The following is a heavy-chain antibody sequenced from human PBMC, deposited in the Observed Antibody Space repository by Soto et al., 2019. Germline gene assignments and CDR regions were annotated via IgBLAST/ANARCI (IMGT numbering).Heavy chain of an antibody. CDR2: IYYSWST. V-gene: IGHV4-39*01. Sequence: QLQLQESGPGLVKPSETLSLTCTVSGGSISSSSYYWGWIRQPPGKGLEWIGSIYYSWSTYYHPSLTSRVTISVDTSKHQFSLKLSSVTAADTAVYYCARKIVATYYNAFDIWGQGTMVTVSS. D-gene: IGHD5-12*01. CDR3: ARKIVATYYNAFDI. CDR1: GGSISSSSYY. J-gene: IGHJ3*02.